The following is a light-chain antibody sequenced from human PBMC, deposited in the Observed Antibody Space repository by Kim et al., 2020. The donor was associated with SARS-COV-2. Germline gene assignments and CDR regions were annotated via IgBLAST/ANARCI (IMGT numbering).Light chain of an antibody. V-gene: IGKV1-27*01. J-gene: IGKJ2*01. CDR1: QGINNY. Sequence: DVQMTQSPSSLSASVGDRVTITCRASQGINNYLAWYQQKPGNAPHLLIYAAYTLQSGVPARFSGGGSGREFTLTISGLQAEDVGTYSCQKYNSAPYTFGQGTKLEI. CDR2: AAY. CDR3: QKYNSAPYT.